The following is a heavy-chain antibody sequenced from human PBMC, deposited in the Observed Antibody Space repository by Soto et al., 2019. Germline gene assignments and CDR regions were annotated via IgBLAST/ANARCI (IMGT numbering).Heavy chain of an antibody. CDR1: GGSSRGSSYY. J-gene: IGHJ6*02. V-gene: IGHV4-39*01. D-gene: IGHD3-10*01. Sequence: AETRSLTCTVSGGSSRGSSYYWVGSRPPPGKGLEWIGSIYYSGSTYYNPSLKSRVTISVDTSKNQFSLKLSSVTAADTAVYYCAKYSGPLYYYYYGMDVWGQGTTVT. CDR3: AKYSGPLYYYYYGMDV. CDR2: IYYSGST.